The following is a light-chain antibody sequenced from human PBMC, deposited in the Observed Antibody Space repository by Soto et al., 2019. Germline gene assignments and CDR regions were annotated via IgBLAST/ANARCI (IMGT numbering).Light chain of an antibody. Sequence: DVQMTQSPSSLSAYVGDRVTITCRASQGISNYLAWYQQKPGKVPKLLIYAASTLQSGVPSRFSGSGSGTDFTLTISSLQPEDFATYFCQQSYSTLGLTFGGGTKVAIK. CDR2: AAS. J-gene: IGKJ4*01. CDR1: QGISNY. V-gene: IGKV1-39*01. CDR3: QQSYSTLGLT.